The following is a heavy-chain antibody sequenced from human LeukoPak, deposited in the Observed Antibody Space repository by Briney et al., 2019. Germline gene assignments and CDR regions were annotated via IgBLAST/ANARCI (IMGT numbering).Heavy chain of an antibody. CDR3: ARKGSGSYYKPFDY. CDR1: GLNFSSYE. V-gene: IGHV3-48*03. D-gene: IGHD3-10*01. Sequence: GGSLRLSCTASGLNFSSYEMNWVRQAPGKGLEWLSYISSSGRTIHYADSVKGRFTISRDNAKNSLSLQMNSLRAEDTAVYYCARKGSGSYYKPFDYWGQGTLVTVSS. CDR2: ISSSGRTI. J-gene: IGHJ4*02.